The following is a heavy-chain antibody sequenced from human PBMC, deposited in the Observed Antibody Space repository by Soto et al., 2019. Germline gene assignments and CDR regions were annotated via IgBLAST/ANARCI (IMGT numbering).Heavy chain of an antibody. Sequence: GASVKVSCKVSGYTLTELSMHWVRQAPGKGLEWMGGFDPEDGETIYAQKFQGRVTMTEDTSTDTAYMELSSLRSEDTAVYYCATQYSSSWYGAFDIWGQGTMVTGSS. J-gene: IGHJ3*02. CDR1: GYTLTELS. CDR2: FDPEDGET. D-gene: IGHD6-13*01. V-gene: IGHV1-24*01. CDR3: ATQYSSSWYGAFDI.